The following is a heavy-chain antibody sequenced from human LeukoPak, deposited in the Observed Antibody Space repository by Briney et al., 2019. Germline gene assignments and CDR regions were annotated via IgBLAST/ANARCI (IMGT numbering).Heavy chain of an antibody. J-gene: IGHJ4*02. CDR1: GGSFSGYY. D-gene: IGHD1-26*01. V-gene: IGHV4-34*01. CDR3: ARDSRSGSYYDGFDY. CDR2: INHSGST. Sequence: PSETLSLTCAVYGGSFSGYYWSWIRQPPGKGLEWIGEINHSGSTNYNPSLKSRVTISVDTSKNQFSLKLSSVTAADTAVYYCARDSRSGSYYDGFDYWGQGTLVTVSS.